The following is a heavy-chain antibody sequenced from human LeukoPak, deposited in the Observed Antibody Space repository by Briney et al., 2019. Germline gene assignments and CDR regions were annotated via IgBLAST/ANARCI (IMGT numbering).Heavy chain of an antibody. CDR2: ISAYNGNT. D-gene: IGHD1-26*01. J-gene: IGHJ4*02. CDR1: GYTLTSYG. CDR3: TKAQNSGSYPYYFDY. V-gene: IGHV1-18*01. Sequence: ASVKVSCKASGYTLTSYGISWVRQAPGQGLEWMGWISAYNGNTRYAQKLQGRVTMTTDSSTSTVYMELSSLRSEDTAVYYCTKAQNSGSYPYYFDYWGQGTLVTVSS.